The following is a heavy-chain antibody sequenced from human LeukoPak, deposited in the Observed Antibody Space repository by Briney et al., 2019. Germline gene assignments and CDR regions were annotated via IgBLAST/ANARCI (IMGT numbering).Heavy chain of an antibody. CDR2: MNPNSGNT. J-gene: IGHJ6*03. CDR1: GYTFTSYD. Sequence: GASVKVSCKASGYTFTSYDINWVRQATGQGLEWMGWMNPNSGNTGYAQKSQGRVTITRNTSISTAYMELSSLRSEDTAVYYCARAGSFDYSIYYYYYYMDVWGKGTTVTVSS. V-gene: IGHV1-8*03. D-gene: IGHD4-11*01. CDR3: ARAGSFDYSIYYYYYYMDV.